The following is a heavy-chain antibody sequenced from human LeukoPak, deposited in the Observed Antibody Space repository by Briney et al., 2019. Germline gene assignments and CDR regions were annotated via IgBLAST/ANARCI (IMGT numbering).Heavy chain of an antibody. D-gene: IGHD3-10*01. V-gene: IGHV4-30-4*01. Sequence: SQTLSLTCTVSGGSISSGDYYWSWIRQPPGKGLEWIGYIYYSGSTYYNPSLKSRVTISVDTSKNQFSLKLSSVTAADTAVYYCARPGVGSGSYYIFDYWGQGTLVSVSS. CDR1: GGSISSGDYY. CDR2: IYYSGST. J-gene: IGHJ4*02. CDR3: ARPGVGSGSYYIFDY.